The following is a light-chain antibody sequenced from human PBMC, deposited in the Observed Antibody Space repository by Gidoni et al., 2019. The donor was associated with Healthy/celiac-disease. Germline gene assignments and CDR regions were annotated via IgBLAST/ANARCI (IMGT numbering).Light chain of an antibody. J-gene: IGKJ1*01. CDR3: QQRSNWSPWT. V-gene: IGKV3-11*01. Sequence: EIVLTPSPATLSLSPGERATLSCRASQSVSSYLAWYQQKPGRAPRLLIYDASNRATGIPARFSGCGCGTDFTLPSISLVPEDFVVYYCQQRSNWSPWTFGQGTKVEIK. CDR1: QSVSSY. CDR2: DAS.